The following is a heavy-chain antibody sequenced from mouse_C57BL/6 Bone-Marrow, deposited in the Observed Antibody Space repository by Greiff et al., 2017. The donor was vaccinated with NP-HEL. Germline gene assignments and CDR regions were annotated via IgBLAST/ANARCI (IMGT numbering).Heavy chain of an antibody. J-gene: IGHJ2*01. V-gene: IGHV1-50*01. CDR2: IDPSDSYT. Sequence: QVQLKQPGAELVKPGASVKLSCKASGYTFTSYWMQWVKQRPGQGLEWIGEIDPSDSYTNYNQKFKGKATLTVDTSSSTAYMQLSSLTSEDSAVYYCARRTVRLYYFDYWGQGTTLTVSS. D-gene: IGHD1-1*01. CDR1: GYTFTSYW. CDR3: ARRTVRLYYFDY.